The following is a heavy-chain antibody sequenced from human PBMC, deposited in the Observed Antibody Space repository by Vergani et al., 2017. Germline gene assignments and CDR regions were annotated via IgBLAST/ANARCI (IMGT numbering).Heavy chain of an antibody. CDR2: IKSDGRT. D-gene: IGHD2-15*01. J-gene: IGHJ4*01. V-gene: IGHV3-66*02. CDR1: GFRFTTYY. CDR3: TRSECSGTTCYGHYFDL. Sequence: VELLESGGGLAQPGGSLRVSCSASGFRFTTYYMSWVRQAPGKGLEWVSVIKSDGRTSYAESVRGRFTISRDTSRNAVYLQMNILRVEDTGVYYCTRSECSGTTCYGHYFDLWGRGILVTVSS.